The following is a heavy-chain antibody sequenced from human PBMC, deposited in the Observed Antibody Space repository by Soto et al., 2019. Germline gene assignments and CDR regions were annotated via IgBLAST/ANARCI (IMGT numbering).Heavy chain of an antibody. V-gene: IGHV1-69*01. CDR1: GGTFSSYA. D-gene: IGHD2-2*01. CDR3: ARDEFVPSYQLLMPYYYYGMDV. CDR2: IIPIFGTA. Sequence: QVQLVQSGAEVKKPGSSVKVSCKASGGTFSSYAISWVRQAPGQGLEWMGGIIPIFGTANYAQKFQGRVTITADESTSTAYMELSSLRSEDTAVYYCARDEFVPSYQLLMPYYYYGMDVWGQGTTVTVSS. J-gene: IGHJ6*02.